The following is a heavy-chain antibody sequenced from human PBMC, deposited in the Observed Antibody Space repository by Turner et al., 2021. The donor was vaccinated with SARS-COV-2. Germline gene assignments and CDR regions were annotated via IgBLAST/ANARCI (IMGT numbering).Heavy chain of an antibody. CDR3: AKDDNYDFWTGYYMY. J-gene: IGHJ4*02. V-gene: IGHV3-30*18. CDR2: ISYDGSNK. CDR1: GFTFSSYG. Sequence: QVQLVESGGGVVQPGRSLRLSCAASGFTFSSYGMHWVRQAPGKGLEWVAVISYDGSNKYYADSVKCRFTISRDNSKNTLYLQMNSLRAEDTAVYYCAKDDNYDFWTGYYMYWGQGTLVTVS. D-gene: IGHD3-3*01.